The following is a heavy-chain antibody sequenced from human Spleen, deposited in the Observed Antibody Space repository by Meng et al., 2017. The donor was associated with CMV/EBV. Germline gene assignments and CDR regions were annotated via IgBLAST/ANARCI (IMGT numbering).Heavy chain of an antibody. V-gene: IGHV5-51*01. D-gene: IGHD3-10*01. CDR2: IYPGDSDS. J-gene: IGHJ3*02. CDR3: ARLGGLNDAFNI. CDR1: GYRFTSYW. Sequence: GGSLRLSCQGSGYRFTSYWIGWVRQMPGKGLEWMGIIYPGDSDSRYIPPFQGQVTFSADKSLNTAYLQWGSLKASDTAMYYCARLGGLNDAFNIWGLGTMVTVSS.